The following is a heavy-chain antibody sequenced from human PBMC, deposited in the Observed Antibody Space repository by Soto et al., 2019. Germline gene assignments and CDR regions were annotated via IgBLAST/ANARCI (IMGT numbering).Heavy chain of an antibody. CDR2: INYSGFT. J-gene: IGHJ6*02. CDR3: ARDRILTVGGVPRYKGMDV. D-gene: IGHD3-16*01. V-gene: IGHV4-34*02. Sequence: QVQLQHWGAGLLKPSETLSLTCGVSGGSLSGYYWAWIRRPPGKGLEWIGEINYSGFTNYNPSLKSRITISLETSKNQFSLNLTSVTAADTAVYYCARDRILTVGGVPRYKGMDVWGQGTTVIVSS. CDR1: GGSLSGYY.